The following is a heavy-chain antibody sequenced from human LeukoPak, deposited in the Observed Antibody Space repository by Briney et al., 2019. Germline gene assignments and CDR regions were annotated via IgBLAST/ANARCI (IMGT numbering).Heavy chain of an antibody. J-gene: IGHJ4*02. Sequence: VSVKFSCKASGYTLTSYDINWVRQATGQGLEWMGWMNPNSGNTGYAQKFQGIVTMTRNTSISTAYMEPSSLRSEDTAVYYCAREVGGYSYGTRNPFDYWGQGTLVTVSS. V-gene: IGHV1-8*01. CDR2: MNPNSGNT. D-gene: IGHD5-18*01. CDR3: AREVGGYSYGTRNPFDY. CDR1: GYTLTSYD.